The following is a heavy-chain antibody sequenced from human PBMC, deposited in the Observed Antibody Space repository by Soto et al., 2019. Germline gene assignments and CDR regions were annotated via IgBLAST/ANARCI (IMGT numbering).Heavy chain of an antibody. V-gene: IGHV3-23*01. CDR2: ISGGT. CDR1: GFSLSNYD. D-gene: IGHD2-2*01. J-gene: IGHJ6*02. Sequence: EVQLLESGGGLVQPGGSLRLSCAASGFSLSNYDMNWVRQAPGKGLEWVSGISGGTYNADSVKGRFTISRDNSKNTLYLQMNSLRAEDTAVYYCAKETSRSRRDGMDVWGQGTTVIVSS. CDR3: AKETSRSRRDGMDV.